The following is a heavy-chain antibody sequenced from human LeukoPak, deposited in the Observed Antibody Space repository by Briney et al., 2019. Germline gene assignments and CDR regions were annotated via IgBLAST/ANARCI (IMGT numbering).Heavy chain of an antibody. CDR1: GYTFTTYG. Sequence: ASVKVSCKTSGYTFTTYGISWVRQAPGQGLEWMGWMNPNSGNTGYAQKFQGRVTMTRNTSISTAYMELSSLRSEDTAVYYCARVPIIRYCSGGSCYSRYGMDVWGQGTTVTVSS. CDR3: ARVPIIRYCSGGSCYSRYGMDV. J-gene: IGHJ6*02. V-gene: IGHV1-8*02. D-gene: IGHD2-15*01. CDR2: MNPNSGNT.